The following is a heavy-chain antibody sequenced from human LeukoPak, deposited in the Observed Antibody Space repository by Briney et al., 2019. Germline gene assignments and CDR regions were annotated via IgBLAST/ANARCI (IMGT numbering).Heavy chain of an antibody. Sequence: GGSLRLSCAASGFTVSSNYMSWVRQAPGKGLEWVSVIYGGGSTYYADSVKGRFTISRDNSKNTLYLQMNSLRAEDTAVYYCAREGGRSSIDYWGQGTLVTVSS. CDR3: AREGGRSSIDY. D-gene: IGHD2-15*01. CDR1: GFTVSSNY. CDR2: IYGGGST. V-gene: IGHV3-53*01. J-gene: IGHJ4*02.